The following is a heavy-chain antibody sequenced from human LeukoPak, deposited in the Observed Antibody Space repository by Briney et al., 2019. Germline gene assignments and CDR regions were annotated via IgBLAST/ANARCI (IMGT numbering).Heavy chain of an antibody. D-gene: IGHD3-22*01. CDR3: AREWVVDYYDSSGYYYDY. J-gene: IGHJ4*02. CDR2: ISWNSGSI. Sequence: PGRSLRLSCAASGFTFDDYAMHWVRQAPGKGLEWVSGISWNSGSIGYADSVKGRFTISRDNSKNTLYLQMNSLRAEDTAVYYCAREWVVDYYDSSGYYYDYWGQGTLVTVSS. CDR1: GFTFDDYA. V-gene: IGHV3-9*01.